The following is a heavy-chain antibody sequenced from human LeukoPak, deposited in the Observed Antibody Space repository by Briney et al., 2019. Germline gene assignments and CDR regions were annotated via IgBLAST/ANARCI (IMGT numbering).Heavy chain of an antibody. CDR2: ISDYNGNT. J-gene: IGHJ4*02. CDR1: GYTFTSYG. CDR3: ARDSPYYGSGSYSASFDY. Sequence: GASVKVSCKASGYTFTSYGISWVRQAPGQGLEWMGWISDYNGNTNYAQKLQGRVTMTTDTSTSTAYMELSSLRSEDTAVYYCARDSPYYGSGSYSASFDYWGQGTLVTVSS. V-gene: IGHV1-18*01. D-gene: IGHD3-10*01.